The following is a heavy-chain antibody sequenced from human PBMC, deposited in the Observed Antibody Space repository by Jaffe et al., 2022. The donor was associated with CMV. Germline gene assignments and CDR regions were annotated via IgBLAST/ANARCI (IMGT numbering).Heavy chain of an antibody. CDR3: ASQPYYDSSVPYYYYMDV. CDR2: IYYSGST. Sequence: QLQLQESGPGLVKPSETLSLTCTVSGGSISSSSYYWGWIRQPPGKGLEWIGSIYYSGSTYYNPSLKSRVTISVDTSKNQFSLKLSSVTAADTAVYYCASQPYYDSSVPYYYYMDVWGKGTTVTVSS. CDR1: GGSISSSSYY. V-gene: IGHV4-39*01. D-gene: IGHD3-22*01. J-gene: IGHJ6*03.